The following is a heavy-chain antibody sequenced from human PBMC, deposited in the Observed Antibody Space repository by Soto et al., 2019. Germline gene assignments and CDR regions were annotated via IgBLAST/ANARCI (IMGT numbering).Heavy chain of an antibody. Sequence: QVQLVQSGAEVKKPGSSVKVSCKASGGTFSTYTITWVRQAPGQGLEWMGRIIPIIGIINYAQKFQGRVTISADKFTGTAYMELHGLRSDDTAVYYCEGDPDSHYNDSHASSYPWGQGTLVTVSS. CDR1: GGTFSTYT. V-gene: IGHV1-69*08. CDR3: EGDPDSHYNDSHASSYP. D-gene: IGHD4-4*01. J-gene: IGHJ5*02. CDR2: IIPIIGII.